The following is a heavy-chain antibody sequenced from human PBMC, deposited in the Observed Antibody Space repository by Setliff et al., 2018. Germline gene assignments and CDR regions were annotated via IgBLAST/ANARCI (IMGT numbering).Heavy chain of an antibody. CDR3: ATDGPVLNGDYIS. CDR1: GASISTTYYY. J-gene: IGHJ5*02. CDR2: IYQNGIT. Sequence: SETLSLTCSVSGASISTTYYYWDWIRQSPEKGLEWIGTIYQNGITYYNPSVKSRVTISVDKSKNQFSQSLRSVTAADTAVYYCATDGPVLNGDYISWGQGTLVTVSS. V-gene: IGHV4-39*07. D-gene: IGHD3-10*01.